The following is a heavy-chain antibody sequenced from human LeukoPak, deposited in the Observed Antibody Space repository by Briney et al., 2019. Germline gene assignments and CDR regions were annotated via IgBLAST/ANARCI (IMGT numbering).Heavy chain of an antibody. CDR1: GGSFNGYY. CDR2: INHSGST. Sequence: SEALSLTCAVYGGSFNGYYWSWIRQPPGKGLEWIGEINHSGSTNYYPSLKSRVTISVDTSKNQFSLKLSSVTAADTAVYYCARGGSASNYYGPGSYYNDGYFDYWGQGTLVTVSS. CDR3: ARGGSASNYYGPGSYYNDGYFDY. V-gene: IGHV4-34*01. J-gene: IGHJ4*02. D-gene: IGHD3-10*01.